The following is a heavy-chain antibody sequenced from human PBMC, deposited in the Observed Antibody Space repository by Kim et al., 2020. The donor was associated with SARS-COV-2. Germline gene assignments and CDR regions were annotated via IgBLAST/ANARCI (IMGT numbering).Heavy chain of an antibody. V-gene: IGHV3-30*18. D-gene: IGHD5-18*01. CDR1: GFTFSSYG. J-gene: IGHJ6*02. Sequence: GGSLRLSCAASGFTFSSYGMHWVRQAPGKGLEWVAVISYDGSNKYYADSVKGRFTISRDNSKNTLYLQMNSLRAEDTAVYYCAKDARGYSYVYYYYYGMDVWGQGTTVTVSS. CDR3: AKDARGYSYVYYYYYGMDV. CDR2: ISYDGSNK.